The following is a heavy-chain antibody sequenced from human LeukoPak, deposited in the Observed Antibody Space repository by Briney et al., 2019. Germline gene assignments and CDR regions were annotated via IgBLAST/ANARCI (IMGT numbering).Heavy chain of an antibody. V-gene: IGHV4-39*07. J-gene: IGHJ6*03. CDR3: AIPPYSSSYYYYYMDV. Sequence: SETLSLTCTVSGGSINSSSYYWGWIRQPPGKGLEWIGSIYYSGSTYYNPSLKSRVTISVDTSKKQFSLRLSSVTAADTAVYYCAIPPYSSSYYYYYMDVWGKGTTVTVSS. D-gene: IGHD6-6*01. CDR2: IYYSGST. CDR1: GGSINSSSYY.